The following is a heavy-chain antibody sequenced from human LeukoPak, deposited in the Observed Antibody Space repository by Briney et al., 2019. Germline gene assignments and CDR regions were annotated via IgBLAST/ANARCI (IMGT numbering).Heavy chain of an antibody. V-gene: IGHV4-59*12. Sequence: PSETLSLTCTVSGGSISSYYRSWIRQPPGKGLEWIGYIYYSGSTNYNPSLKSRVTISVDTSKNQFSLKLSSVTAADTAVYYCARDRGPHDYWGQGTLVTVSS. CDR1: GGSISSYY. D-gene: IGHD1-14*01. CDR2: IYYSGST. J-gene: IGHJ4*02. CDR3: ARDRGPHDY.